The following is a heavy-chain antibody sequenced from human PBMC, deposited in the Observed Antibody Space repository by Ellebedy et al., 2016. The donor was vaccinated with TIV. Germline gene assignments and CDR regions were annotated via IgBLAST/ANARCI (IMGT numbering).Heavy chain of an antibody. V-gene: IGHV4-34*01. J-gene: IGHJ1*01. D-gene: IGHD3-16*01. CDR3: ARGAWGSSPKYFQH. Sequence: GSLRLXXAVYGGSFSGYYWSWIRQPPGKGLEWIGEINDSGSTKYNPSLKSRLTISIDTSKNQFSLKLSSVTAADTAVYYCARGAWGSSPKYFQHWGQGTLVTVSS. CDR1: GGSFSGYY. CDR2: INDSGST.